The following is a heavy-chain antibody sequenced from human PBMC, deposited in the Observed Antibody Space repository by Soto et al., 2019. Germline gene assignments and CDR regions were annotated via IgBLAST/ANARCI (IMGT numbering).Heavy chain of an antibody. V-gene: IGHV4-39*01. D-gene: IGHD2-2*01. CDR2: FYYSGST. Sequence: PSETLSLTCIVSGGSISRSGYFWGWIRQPPGKGLEWIGSFYYSGSTYYNPSLKSRVAISVDTSKNQVSLKLSSVTATDTAFYYCARHVYSTTWGSIDSWGQGILVTVS. CDR3: ARHVYSTTWGSIDS. J-gene: IGHJ5*01. CDR1: GGSISRSGYF.